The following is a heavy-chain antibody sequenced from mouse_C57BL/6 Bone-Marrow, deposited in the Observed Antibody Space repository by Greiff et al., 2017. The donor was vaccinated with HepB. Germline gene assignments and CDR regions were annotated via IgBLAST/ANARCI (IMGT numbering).Heavy chain of an antibody. CDR1: GFSLTSYG. Sequence: QVQLQQSGPGLVQPSQSLSITCTVSGFSLTSYGVHWVRQSSGKGLEWLGVIWSGGSTDYNAAFISRLSISKNNSKSQVFFKMNSLQADDTAIYYCARMYYGSSYWFAYWGQGTMVTVSA. CDR3: ARMYYGSSYWFAY. CDR2: IWSGGST. J-gene: IGHJ3*01. D-gene: IGHD1-1*01. V-gene: IGHV2-2*01.